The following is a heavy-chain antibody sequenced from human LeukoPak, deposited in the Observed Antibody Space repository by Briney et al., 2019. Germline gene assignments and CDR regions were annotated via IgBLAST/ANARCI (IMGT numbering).Heavy chain of an antibody. CDR3: AREAPLNIAAADTISAYYYYYMDV. CDR2: IIPILGIA. J-gene: IGHJ6*03. Sequence: SVKVSCKASGGTFSSYTISWVRQAPGQGLELMGRIIPILGIANYAQKFQGRVTITADKSTSTAYMELSSLRSEDTAVYYCAREAPLNIAAADTISAYYYYYMDVWGKGTTVTVSS. V-gene: IGHV1-69*04. CDR1: GGTFSSYT. D-gene: IGHD6-13*01.